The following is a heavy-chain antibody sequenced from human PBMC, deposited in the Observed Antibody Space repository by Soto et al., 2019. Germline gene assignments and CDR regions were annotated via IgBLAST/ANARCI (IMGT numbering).Heavy chain of an antibody. Sequence: SETLSLTCTVSGGSISSRNYYWGWIRQPPGKGLEWIGSIYYSGGTYYNPSLKSRVTISVDTSKSQFSLKLDSVTAADTAVYYCARQYSAGWSHYFDYWGQGTLVTVSS. CDR2: IYYSGGT. D-gene: IGHD6-19*01. V-gene: IGHV4-39*01. J-gene: IGHJ4*02. CDR1: GGSISSRNYY. CDR3: ARQYSAGWSHYFDY.